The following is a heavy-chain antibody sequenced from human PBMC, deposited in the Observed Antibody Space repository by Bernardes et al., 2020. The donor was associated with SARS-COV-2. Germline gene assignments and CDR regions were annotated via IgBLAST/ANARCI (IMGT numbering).Heavy chain of an antibody. D-gene: IGHD2-2*01. V-gene: IGHV4-59*01. J-gene: IGHJ4*02. CDR3: AAYCISTSCHFDY. Sequence: SETLSLTCTVSGGSISSYYWSWIRQPPGKGLEWIGYIYYSGSTNYNPSLKSRVTISLDTSKNQFSLKLSSVTGADPDVYYCAAYCISTSCHFDYWGQGTLVTVSS. CDR2: IYYSGST. CDR1: GGSISSYY.